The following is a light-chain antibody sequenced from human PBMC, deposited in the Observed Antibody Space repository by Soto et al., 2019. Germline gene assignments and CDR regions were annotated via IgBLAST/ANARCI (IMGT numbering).Light chain of an antibody. CDR3: QQYGSSPLT. V-gene: IGKV3-20*01. J-gene: IGKJ4*01. CDR2: GAS. CDR1: QSVSSSY. Sequence: EMVLTRSPGTLSLSPLEIASRCWRASQSVSSSYLAWYQQKPGQAPRLLIYGASSRATGIPDRFSGSGSGTDFTLTISRLEPEDFAVYHCQQYGSSPLTFGGGTKVDIK.